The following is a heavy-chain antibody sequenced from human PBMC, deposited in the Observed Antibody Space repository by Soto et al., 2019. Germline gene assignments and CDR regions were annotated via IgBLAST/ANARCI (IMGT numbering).Heavy chain of an antibody. D-gene: IGHD6-13*01. CDR1: GFTFSSYA. Sequence: PGGSVRLPCAASGFTFSSYAMHWVLQAPGKGLEWVAVISYDGSNKYYADSVKGRFTISRDNSKNTLYLQMNSLRAEDTAVYYCAREDWLAADAFEVGGKVTMGTVAS. CDR3: AREDWLAADAFEV. V-gene: IGHV3-30-3*01. CDR2: ISYDGSNK. J-gene: IGHJ3*01.